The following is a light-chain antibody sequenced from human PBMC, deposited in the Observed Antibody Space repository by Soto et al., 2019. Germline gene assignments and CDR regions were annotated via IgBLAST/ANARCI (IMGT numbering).Light chain of an antibody. J-gene: IGLJ2*01. CDR2: EVS. CDR1: SSDVGGYNH. V-gene: IGLV2-23*02. CDR3: CSYAGSTTLV. Sequence: QSVLTQPASVSGSPGQSITMSCTGTSSDVGGYNHVSWYQQHPGKAPKLMIYEVSNRPSGVSNRFSASKSGNTASLTISGLQAEDEADYYCCSYAGSTTLVFGGGTKLTVL.